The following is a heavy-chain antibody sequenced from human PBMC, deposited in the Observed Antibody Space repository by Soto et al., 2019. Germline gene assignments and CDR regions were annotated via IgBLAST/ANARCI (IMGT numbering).Heavy chain of an antibody. CDR2: ISGSGSDT. D-gene: IGHD2-8*02. V-gene: IGHV3-23*01. CDR1: GFTFSSYA. CDR3: VKDPRITYCTAGGCYGDFSIY. J-gene: IGHJ4*02. Sequence: PGGSLRLSCAASGFTFSSYAMSWVRQAPGKGLEWVSGISGSGSDTFYAESVKGRFTISRDNSKNALYLQMNSLRVEDTAAYYCVKDPRITYCTAGGCYGDFSIYWGQGTLVTVSS.